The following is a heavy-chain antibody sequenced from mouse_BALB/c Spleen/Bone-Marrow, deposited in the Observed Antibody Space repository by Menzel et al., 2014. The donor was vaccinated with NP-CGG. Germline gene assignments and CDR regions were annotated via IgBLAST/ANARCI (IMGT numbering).Heavy chain of an antibody. D-gene: IGHD2-4*01. V-gene: IGHV1-80*01. J-gene: IGHJ2*01. CDR2: IYPGDDDT. CDR1: GYAFSSYW. CDR3: TRRYYDYDVRYFDC. Sequence: QVHVKQSGAELVRPGSSVKISCKASGYAFSSYWLNWVKQRPGQGLEWIGQIYPGDDDTNYNGKFKGKATLTADKSSSTAYMQLSSLTSEDSAVYFCTRRYYDYDVRYFDCWGQGTTLTVSS.